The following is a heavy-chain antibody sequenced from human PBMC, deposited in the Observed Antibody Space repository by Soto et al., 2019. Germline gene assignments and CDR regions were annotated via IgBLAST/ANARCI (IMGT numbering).Heavy chain of an antibody. CDR2: LYSDGTT. D-gene: IGHD3-10*01. CDR3: ARPAWGLWFGYMDV. J-gene: IGHJ6*03. CDR1: GFSVSGNY. V-gene: IGHV3-53*04. Sequence: EVQLVESGGGLVQPGGSLRLSCAVSGFSVSGNYMSWVRQAPGKGLEWVSVLYSDGTTHYADSVRGRFTISRHNSNNTLFLQMDSLRVDDTAIYYCARPAWGLWFGYMDVWGKGTTVTVSS.